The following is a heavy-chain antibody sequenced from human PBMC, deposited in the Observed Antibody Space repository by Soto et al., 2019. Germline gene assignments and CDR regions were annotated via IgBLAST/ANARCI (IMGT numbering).Heavy chain of an antibody. D-gene: IGHD3-10*01. CDR1: GGTFSSYA. Sequence: SVKVSCKASGGTFSSYAISWVRQAPGQGLEWMGGIIPIFGTANYAQKFQGRVTITADKSTSTAYMELSSLRSEDTAVYYCARSPAKLWFGEANFDYWGQGTLVTV. CDR2: IIPIFGTA. J-gene: IGHJ4*02. CDR3: ARSPAKLWFGEANFDY. V-gene: IGHV1-69*06.